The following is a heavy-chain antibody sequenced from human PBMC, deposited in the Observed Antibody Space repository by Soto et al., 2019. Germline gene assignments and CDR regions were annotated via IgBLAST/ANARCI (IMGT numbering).Heavy chain of an antibody. CDR1: GYTFTSYA. V-gene: IGHV1-3*01. CDR2: INAGNGNT. D-gene: IGHD1-7*01. CDR3: ARVGADGAGTTDYYGMDV. J-gene: IGHJ6*02. Sequence: GASVKVSCKASGYTFTSYAMHWVRQAPGQRLEWMGWINAGNGNTKYSQKFQGRVTITRDTSASTAYMELSSLRSEDTAVYYCARVGADGAGTTDYYGMDVWGQGTTVTVSS.